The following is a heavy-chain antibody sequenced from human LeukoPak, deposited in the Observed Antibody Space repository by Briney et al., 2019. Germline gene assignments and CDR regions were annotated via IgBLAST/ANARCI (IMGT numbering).Heavy chain of an antibody. CDR2: IYHSGST. V-gene: IGHV4-38-2*01. CDR1: GYSISSGYY. D-gene: IGHD3-22*01. J-gene: IGHJ2*01. CDR3: ARVDYYDSSGYPGNWYFDL. Sequence: SETLSLTCAVSGYSISSGYYWGWIRQPPGKGREWIGSIYHSGSTYYNPSLKSRVTISVDTSKNQFSLKLSSVTAADTAVYYCARVDYYDSSGYPGNWYFDLWGRGTLVTVSS.